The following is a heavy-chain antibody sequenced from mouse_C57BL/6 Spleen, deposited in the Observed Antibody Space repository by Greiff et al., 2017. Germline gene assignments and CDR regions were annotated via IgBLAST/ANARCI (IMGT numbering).Heavy chain of an antibody. Sequence: EVQVVESGGGLVKPGGSLKLSCAASGFTFSSYAMSWVRQTPEKRLEWVATISDGGSYTYYPDNVKGRFTISRDNAKNNLYLQMSHLKSEDTAMYYCARSGTDYAMDYWGQGTSVTVSS. CDR2: ISDGGSYT. J-gene: IGHJ4*01. V-gene: IGHV5-4*01. D-gene: IGHD4-1*01. CDR3: ARSGTDYAMDY. CDR1: GFTFSSYA.